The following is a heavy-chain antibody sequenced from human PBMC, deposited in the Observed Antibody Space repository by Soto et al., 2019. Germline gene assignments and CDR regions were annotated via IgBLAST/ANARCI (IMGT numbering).Heavy chain of an antibody. J-gene: IGHJ5*02. D-gene: IGHD3-10*01. V-gene: IGHV3-23*01. CDR2: ISGSGGST. Sequence: EVQLLESGGGLVQPGGSLRLSCAASGFTFSSYAMSWVRQAPGKGLEWVSAISGSGGSTYYADSVKGRFTISRDNSKNTLYLQMNSLRAEDTAVYYCATHYGSGSYYPPNWFDPWGQGTLVTVSS. CDR3: ATHYGSGSYYPPNWFDP. CDR1: GFTFSSYA.